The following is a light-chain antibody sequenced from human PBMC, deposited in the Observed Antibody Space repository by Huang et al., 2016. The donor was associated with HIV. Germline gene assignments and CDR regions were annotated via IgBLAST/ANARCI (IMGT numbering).Light chain of an antibody. V-gene: IGKV3-15*01. Sequence: EVVMTQSPNTLSVSPGERATLYCRASQSISSNLAWYQQKPGQAPRLLIYRASARAAGVPARFSGGGSWTEFTLTISSLQSEDFAIYYCQQYNNWPPLTFGGGTKVEI. J-gene: IGKJ4*01. CDR3: QQYNNWPPLT. CDR1: QSISSN. CDR2: RAS.